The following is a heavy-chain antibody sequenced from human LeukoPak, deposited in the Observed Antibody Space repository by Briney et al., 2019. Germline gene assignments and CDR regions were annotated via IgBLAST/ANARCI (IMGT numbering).Heavy chain of an antibody. D-gene: IGHD5-12*01. CDR1: GFTFSTYG. V-gene: IGHV3-33*06. J-gene: IGHJ4*02. CDR2: IWYDGSIK. Sequence: GRSLRLSCAASGFTFSTYGMHWVRQAPGKGLEWVAVIWYDGSIKNYADSVKGRFTISRDNSKNTLYLQMNSLRVEDTAVYYCAKGYSFGPHYFDYWGQGTLVIVSS. CDR3: AKGYSFGPHYFDY.